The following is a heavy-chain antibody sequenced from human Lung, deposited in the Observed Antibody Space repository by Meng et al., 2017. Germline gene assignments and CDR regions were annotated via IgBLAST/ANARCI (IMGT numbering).Heavy chain of an antibody. Sequence: QVRLQLWGAVLLNASETLSLTCVVSGGSFSDYYWSWIRQPPGKGLEWIGEINHSGSTNYNPSLESRATISVDTSQNNLSLKLSSVTAADSAVYYCARGPTTMAHDFDYWGQGTLVTVSS. CDR3: ARGPTTMAHDFDY. D-gene: IGHD4-11*01. J-gene: IGHJ4*02. V-gene: IGHV4-34*01. CDR2: INHSGST. CDR1: GGSFSDYY.